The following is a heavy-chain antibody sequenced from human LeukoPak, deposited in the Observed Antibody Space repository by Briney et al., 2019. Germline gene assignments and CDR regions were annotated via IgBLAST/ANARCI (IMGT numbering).Heavy chain of an antibody. Sequence: GGSLRLSCAASGLSFSRYWMNWVRQAPGKGLEWVANTNEDGSQKYYVDSVKGRFTISRDNAKNSLYPQMNSLRAEDTAIYYCTSLNWYAGVDWGQGTLVTVSS. CDR1: GLSFSRYW. D-gene: IGHD6-13*01. J-gene: IGHJ4*02. CDR2: TNEDGSQK. V-gene: IGHV3-7*01. CDR3: TSLNWYAGVD.